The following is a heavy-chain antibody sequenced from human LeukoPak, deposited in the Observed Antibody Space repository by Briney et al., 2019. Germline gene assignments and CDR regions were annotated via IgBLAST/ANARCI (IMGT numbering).Heavy chain of an antibody. CDR3: AKEAYYDSSGYYS. Sequence: PGGSLRLSCAASGFTFSSYGMHWVRQAPGKGLEWVAVIWYDGSNKYYADSVKGRFTISRDNSKNTLYLQMNCLRAEDTAVYYCAKEAYYDSSGYYSWGQGTLVTVSS. D-gene: IGHD3-22*01. CDR2: IWYDGSNK. V-gene: IGHV3-33*06. CDR1: GFTFSSYG. J-gene: IGHJ4*02.